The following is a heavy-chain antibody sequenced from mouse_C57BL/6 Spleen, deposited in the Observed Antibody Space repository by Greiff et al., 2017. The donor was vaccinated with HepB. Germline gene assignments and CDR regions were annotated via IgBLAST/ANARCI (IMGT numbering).Heavy chain of an antibody. J-gene: IGHJ2*01. CDR2: INPSSGYT. D-gene: IGHD1-1*01. V-gene: IGHV1-7*01. Sequence: VQLQQSGAELAKPGASVKLSCKASGYTFTSYWMHWVKQRPGQGLEWIGYINPSSGYTKFNQKFKDKATLTADKSSSTAYMQLSSLTYEDSAVYYCARSRRNYYGSTDYWGQGTTLTVSS. CDR3: ARSRRNYYGSTDY. CDR1: GYTFTSYW.